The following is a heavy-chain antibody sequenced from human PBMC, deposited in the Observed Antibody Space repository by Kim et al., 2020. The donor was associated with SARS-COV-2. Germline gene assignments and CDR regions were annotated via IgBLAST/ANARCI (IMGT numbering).Heavy chain of an antibody. D-gene: IGHD3-3*01. CDR1: GFTFSSYS. J-gene: IGHJ6*02. CDR2: ISSSSSYI. CDR3: ARDIPIDDFWSGYYMYYYYGMDV. Sequence: GGSLRLSCAASGFTFSSYSMNWVRQAPGKGLEWVSSISSSSSYIYYADSVKGRFTISRDNAKNSLYLQMNSLRAEDTAVYYCARDIPIDDFWSGYYMYYYYGMDVWGQGTTVTVSS. V-gene: IGHV3-21*01.